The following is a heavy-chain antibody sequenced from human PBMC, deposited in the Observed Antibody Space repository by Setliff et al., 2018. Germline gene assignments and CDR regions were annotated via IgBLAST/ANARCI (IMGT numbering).Heavy chain of an antibody. V-gene: IGHV3-33*08. CDR2: IWDDGGNK. CDR1: GFTFSSYR. J-gene: IGHJ4*02. Sequence: GGSLRLSCAASGFTFSSYRMHWVRQAQGKGLEWVAVIWDDGGNKYHADSVKGRFTISRDNAKSTLYLQMNGLRVEDTATYYCARGAFWAYYHDYWGQGTLVTVSS. D-gene: IGHD3-3*01. CDR3: ARGAFWAYYHDY.